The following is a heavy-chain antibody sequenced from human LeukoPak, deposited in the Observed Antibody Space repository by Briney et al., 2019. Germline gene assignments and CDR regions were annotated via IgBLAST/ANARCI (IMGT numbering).Heavy chain of an antibody. CDR3: ARDSDEYSGSYTGDY. D-gene: IGHD1-26*01. V-gene: IGHV1-69*05. J-gene: IGHJ4*02. Sequence: SVKVSCKASGGTFSSSAISWVRQAPGQGLEWMGGIIPIFGTANYAQKFQGRVTITTDESTSTAYMELSSLRSEDTAVYYCARDSDEYSGSYTGDYWGQGTLVTVSS. CDR1: GGTFSSSA. CDR2: IIPIFGTA.